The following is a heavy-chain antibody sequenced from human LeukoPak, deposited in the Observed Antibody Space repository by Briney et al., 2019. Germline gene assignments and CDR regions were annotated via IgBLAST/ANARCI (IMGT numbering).Heavy chain of an antibody. CDR2: IYHSGST. D-gene: IGHD3-10*01. Sequence: SETLSLTCTVSGYSISSGYYWGWIRQPPGKGLEWIGSIYHSGSTYYNPSLKSRVTISVDTSKNQFSLKLSSVTAADTAVYYCARARYRITRNNWFDPWGQGTLVTVSS. CDR3: ARARYRITRNNWFDP. CDR1: GYSISSGYY. J-gene: IGHJ5*02. V-gene: IGHV4-38-2*02.